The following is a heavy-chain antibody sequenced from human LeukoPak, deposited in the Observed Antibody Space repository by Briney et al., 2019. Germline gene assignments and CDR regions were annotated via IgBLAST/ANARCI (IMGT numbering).Heavy chain of an antibody. V-gene: IGHV5-51*01. D-gene: IGHD6-13*01. CDR2: IYPGHSDT. J-gene: IGHJ5*02. CDR3: ARPVAAAGKGWFDP. CDR1: GYSFTSYW. Sequence: GESLKISCKGSGYSFTSYWIGWVRQMPGKGLEWMGIIYPGHSDTRYSPSFQGQVTISVDKSISTAYLQWSSLKASDTAMYYCARPVAAAGKGWFDPWGRGTLVTVSS.